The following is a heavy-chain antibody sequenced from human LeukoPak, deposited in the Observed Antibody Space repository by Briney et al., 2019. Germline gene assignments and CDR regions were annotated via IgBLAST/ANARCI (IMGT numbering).Heavy chain of an antibody. CDR2: ISYDGSNQ. D-gene: IGHD3-10*01. J-gene: IGHJ4*02. CDR3: AKDLHYYGSWCSPQY. V-gene: IGHV3-30*18. CDR1: GFTFSNYA. Sequence: PGGSLRLSCEASGFTFSNYAMHWVRQAPGKGLEWVALISYDGSNQYYADSVKGRFTISRANSKNTLYLQMSSLRAEDTAVYYCAKDLHYYGSWCSPQYWGQGTLVTVSS.